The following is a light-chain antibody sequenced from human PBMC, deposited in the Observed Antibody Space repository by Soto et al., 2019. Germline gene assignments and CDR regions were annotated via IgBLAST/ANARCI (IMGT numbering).Light chain of an antibody. CDR2: EVS. J-gene: IGLJ1*01. V-gene: IGLV2-23*02. CDR1: SSDVGNYNL. CDR3: CSYAGSNYV. Sequence: QPAMTQPASGSGSSGQSISITCTGTSSDVGNYNLVSWYQHHPGKAPKLMIYEVSKRPSGVSNRFSGSKSGDTASLTISGLQAEDEADYYCCSYAGSNYVFGTGTKVTVL.